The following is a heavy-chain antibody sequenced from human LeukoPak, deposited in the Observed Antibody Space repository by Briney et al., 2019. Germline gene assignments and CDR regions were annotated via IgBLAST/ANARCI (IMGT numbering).Heavy chain of an antibody. CDR1: GFAFSSFP. Sequence: GSLRLSCSASGFAFSSFPMHWVRQAPGKGLEYVSVIRSNGENTDYADSVKGRFTISRDNSKNTLYLHMSSLRPEDTAVYYCVKTRVGGGWYGYYLDYWGQGTLVTVSS. CDR2: IRSNGENT. D-gene: IGHD6-19*01. J-gene: IGHJ4*02. V-gene: IGHV3-64D*09. CDR3: VKTRVGGGWYGYYLDY.